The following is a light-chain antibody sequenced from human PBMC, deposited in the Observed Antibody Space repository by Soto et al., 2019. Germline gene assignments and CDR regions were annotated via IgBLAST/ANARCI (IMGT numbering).Light chain of an antibody. CDR2: VNN. Sequence: QSVLTQPPSVSGAPGQRVTISCTGSSSNIGAGYDVHWYQQLPGTAPKLLIYVNNNRPSGVPDRFSGSKSGTSASLAITGLQAEDEAEYYCQSYDSSLSAVVFGGGTKVTVL. V-gene: IGLV1-40*01. J-gene: IGLJ2*01. CDR3: QSYDSSLSAVV. CDR1: SSNIGAGYD.